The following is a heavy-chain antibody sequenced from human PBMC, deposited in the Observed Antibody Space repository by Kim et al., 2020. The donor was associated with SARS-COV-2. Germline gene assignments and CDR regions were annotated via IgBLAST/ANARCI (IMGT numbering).Heavy chain of an antibody. CDR1: GGTFSSYA. CDR3: ASYMVRGVRDY. Sequence: SVKVSCKASGGTFSSYAISWVRQAPGQGLEWMGGIIPIFGTANYAQKFQGRVTITADESTSTAYMELSSLTSEDTAVYYCASYMVRGVRDYWGQGTLVTVSS. CDR2: IIPIFGTA. J-gene: IGHJ4*02. D-gene: IGHD3-10*01. V-gene: IGHV1-69*13.